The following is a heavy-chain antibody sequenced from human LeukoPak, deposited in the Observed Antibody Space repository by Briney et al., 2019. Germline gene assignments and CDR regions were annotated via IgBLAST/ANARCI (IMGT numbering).Heavy chain of an antibody. V-gene: IGHV3-23*01. CDR3: AKSDHGFWYFDL. CDR2: ISGSGGST. CDR1: GFTFSGYA. Sequence: GGSLRLSCAASGFTFSGYAMSWVRQAPGKGLEWVSAISGSGGSTYYADSVKGRFTISRDNSKNTLYLHMNSLRAEDTAVYYCAKSDHGFWYFDLWGRGTLVTVSS. D-gene: IGHD1-14*01. J-gene: IGHJ2*01.